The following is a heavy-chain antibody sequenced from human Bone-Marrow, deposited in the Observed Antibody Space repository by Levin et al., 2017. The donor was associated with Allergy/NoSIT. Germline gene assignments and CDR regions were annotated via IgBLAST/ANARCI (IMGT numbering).Heavy chain of an antibody. J-gene: IGHJ4*02. CDR2: IYNSGSA. CDR3: ARATTWAPQIDD. V-gene: IGHV4-30-4*01. CDR1: GGSIRSGDYY. D-gene: IGHD1-14*01. Sequence: SETLSLTYTVSGGSIRSGDYYWTWIRQPPGKGLEWIGYIYNSGSAYYNASLKSRLTISLDTAKNQFSLNLSSVTGADTAVYYCARATTWAPQIDDWGRGTLVTVSS.